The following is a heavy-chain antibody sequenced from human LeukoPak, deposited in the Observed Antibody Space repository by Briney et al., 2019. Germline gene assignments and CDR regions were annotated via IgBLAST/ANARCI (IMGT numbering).Heavy chain of an antibody. J-gene: IGHJ6*04. CDR3: ARESRRDV. Sequence: PGRSLRLSCAASGFTSNNYWMSWVRQPPGNGLEWGASIKQVGGEKYYVDSVKGRFTISRDNSKNTLYHQMNSLRAEDTAVYYGARESRRDVWGKGTTVTVSS. V-gene: IGHV3-7*03. CDR2: IKQVGGEK. CDR1: GFTSNNYW.